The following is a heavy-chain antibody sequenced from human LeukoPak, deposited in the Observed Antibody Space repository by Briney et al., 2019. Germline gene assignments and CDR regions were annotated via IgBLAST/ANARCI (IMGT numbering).Heavy chain of an antibody. V-gene: IGHV3-23*01. D-gene: IGHD2-2*01. CDR3: ARVVVPAAVDY. CDR1: GFTFSSYA. Sequence: GGSLRLSCAASGFTFSSYAMTWVRQGPGKGREGVSGISVIGGSPNYADSVKGRFTISRDNAKNPLYLQMNSLRAEDTAVYYCARVVVPAAVDYWGQGTLVTVSS. J-gene: IGHJ4*02. CDR2: ISVIGGSP.